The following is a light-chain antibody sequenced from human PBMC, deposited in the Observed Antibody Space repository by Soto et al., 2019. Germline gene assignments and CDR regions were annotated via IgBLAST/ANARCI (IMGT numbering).Light chain of an antibody. CDR2: GAS. CDR3: QQRSTWLYT. J-gene: IGKJ2*01. CDR1: QDVSIF. Sequence: EILLAQSPATLSLSPGERATLSCKASQDVSIFLAWYQQKPGQAPRLLIHGASNRATGVPARFSGSGSGRDFTLTITSLEPEDFAVYYCQQRSTWLYTFGQGTKLEV. V-gene: IGKV3-11*02.